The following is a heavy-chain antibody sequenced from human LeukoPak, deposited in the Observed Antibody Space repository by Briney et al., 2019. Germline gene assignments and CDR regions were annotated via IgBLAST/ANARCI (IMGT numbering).Heavy chain of an antibody. J-gene: IGHJ6*03. CDR3: AKNGDRGAYCTGGTCYPYFYYYMDV. CDR2: ISDSGGST. CDR1: GFTFDDYG. D-gene: IGHD2-15*01. V-gene: IGHV3-23*01. Sequence: GGSLRLSCAASGFTFDDYGMSWVRQAPGKGLEWVSTISDSGGSTYYADSVKGRFTISRDNSKNTLYLQMNSLRAEDTAIYYCAKNGDRGAYCTGGTCYPYFYYYMDVWGKGTTVTI.